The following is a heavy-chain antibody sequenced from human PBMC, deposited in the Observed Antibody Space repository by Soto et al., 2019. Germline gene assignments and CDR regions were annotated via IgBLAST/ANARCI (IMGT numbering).Heavy chain of an antibody. CDR3: ARDVTMIVVAPGY. J-gene: IGHJ4*02. D-gene: IGHD3-22*01. CDR1: GFTFSSYG. Sequence: AGGSLRLSCAASGFTFSSYGMHWVRQAPGKGLEWVAVIWYDGSNKYYADSVKGRFTISRDNSKNTLYLQMNSLRAEDTAVYYCARDVTMIVVAPGYWGQGTLVTVSS. V-gene: IGHV3-33*01. CDR2: IWYDGSNK.